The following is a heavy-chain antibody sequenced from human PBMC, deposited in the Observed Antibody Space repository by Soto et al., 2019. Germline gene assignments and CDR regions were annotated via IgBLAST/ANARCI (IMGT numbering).Heavy chain of an antibody. V-gene: IGHV1-8*01. CDR2: MNPNRGNT. J-gene: IGHJ6*02. CDR3: ARGSVDTIWFGEFHYYYYGMDV. D-gene: IGHD3-10*01. CDR1: GYTFTSYD. Sequence: QVQLVQSGAEVKKPGASVKVSCKASGYTFTSYDINWVRQATGQGLEWMGWMNPNRGNTGYAQKFQGRVTMTRNTSISTAYMELSSLRSEDTAVYYCARGSVDTIWFGEFHYYYYGMDVWGQGTTVTVSS.